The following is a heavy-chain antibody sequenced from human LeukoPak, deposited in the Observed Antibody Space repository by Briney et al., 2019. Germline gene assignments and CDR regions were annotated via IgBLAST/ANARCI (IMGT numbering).Heavy chain of an antibody. V-gene: IGHV3-33*01. J-gene: IGHJ4*02. CDR2: IWYDGSNK. CDR3: ARDQYDTWSRRGNFDS. CDR1: GFTFSSYG. Sequence: GGSLRLSCAASGFTFSSYGMHWVRQAPGKGLEWVAVIWYDGSNKYYADSVKGRFTISRDNAKNSLYLQMNSLRAEDTAVFYCARDQYDTWSRRGNFDSWGQGTLVIVSS. D-gene: IGHD3-3*01.